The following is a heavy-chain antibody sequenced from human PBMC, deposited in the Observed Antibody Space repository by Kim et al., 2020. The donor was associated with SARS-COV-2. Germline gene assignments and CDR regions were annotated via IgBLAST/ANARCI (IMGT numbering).Heavy chain of an antibody. Sequence: YYADSVKGRFTISRDNAKNSLYLQMNSLRDEDTAVYYCASISFLDWLNDYWGQGTLVTVSS. D-gene: IGHD3-3*01. V-gene: IGHV3-48*02. CDR3: ASISFLDWLNDY. J-gene: IGHJ4*02.